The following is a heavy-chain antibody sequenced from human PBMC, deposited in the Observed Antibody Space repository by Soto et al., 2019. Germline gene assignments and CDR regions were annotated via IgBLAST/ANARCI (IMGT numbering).Heavy chain of an antibody. CDR1: GGSISSYY. D-gene: IGHD3-16*01. V-gene: IGHV4-59*08. J-gene: IGHJ4*02. Sequence: SETLSLTCTVSGGSISSYYWSWIRQPPGKGLEWIGYIYYSGSTNYNPSIKSRVTISVDTSKNQYSLKMSSVTAADTAVYYCARLVRSFDYWGQGTLVTVSS. CDR3: ARLVRSFDY. CDR2: IYYSGST.